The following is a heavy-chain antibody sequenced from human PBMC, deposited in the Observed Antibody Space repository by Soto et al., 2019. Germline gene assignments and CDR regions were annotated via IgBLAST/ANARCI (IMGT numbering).Heavy chain of an antibody. CDR1: GVTVSSNY. V-gene: IGHV3-53*01. CDR3: ARVRIAALRDAFDI. D-gene: IGHD6-6*01. Sequence: GGSLRLSCTASGVTVSSNYRSWVRQAPGKGLEWASVIYSGGSTDYTASVKGRFTISRDNSKNTLYLQMNSLKAADTAVYYCARVRIAALRDAFDIWGQGTMVTVSS. J-gene: IGHJ3*02. CDR2: IYSGGST.